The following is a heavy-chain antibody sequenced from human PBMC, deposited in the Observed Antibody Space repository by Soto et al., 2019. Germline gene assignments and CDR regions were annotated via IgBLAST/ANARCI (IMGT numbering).Heavy chain of an antibody. V-gene: IGHV2-5*02. CDR3: AHSYGSGNYYYCGMQA. CDR2: IYWDDDK. J-gene: IGHJ6*02. CDR1: GFSLSTRGVA. D-gene: IGHD3-10*01. Sequence: QITLKESGPTLVKPTQTLTLTCTFSGFSLSTRGVAVGWIRQPPGKALEWLALIYWDDDKRYNPSLKSRLTLTKGAQRDQGVITITNMDPADTGTYYGAHSYGSGNYYYCGMQAWDQGTTLNVSS.